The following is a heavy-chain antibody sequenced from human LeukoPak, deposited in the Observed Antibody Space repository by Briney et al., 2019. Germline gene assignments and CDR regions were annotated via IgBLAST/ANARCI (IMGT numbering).Heavy chain of an antibody. J-gene: IGHJ4*02. CDR3: ATLMTTVTDFDY. CDR2: ISSGGVST. CDR1: GFTFSSYA. Sequence: GGSLRLSCAASGFTFSSYAMSWVRQAPGKGLEWVSAISSGGVSTYYADSVKGRFTISRDNSKNTLYLQMNSLRAEDTAVYYCATLMTTVTDFDYWGQGTLVTVSS. V-gene: IGHV3-23*01. D-gene: IGHD4-17*01.